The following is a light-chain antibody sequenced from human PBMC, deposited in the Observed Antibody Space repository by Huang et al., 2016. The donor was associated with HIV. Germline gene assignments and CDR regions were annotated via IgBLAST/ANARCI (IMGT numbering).Light chain of an antibody. CDR1: QSVGNY. CDR2: DTS. Sequence: EIVLTQSPATLSWYPGERVTLSCRASQSVGNYIAWYQQHPGQSPKLLIYDTSTRATGTPVRFSGSGSGTDFTLTISSLESEDFAVYYCQQRSSGVTFGGGTKV. V-gene: IGKV3-11*01. J-gene: IGKJ4*01. CDR3: QQRSSGVT.